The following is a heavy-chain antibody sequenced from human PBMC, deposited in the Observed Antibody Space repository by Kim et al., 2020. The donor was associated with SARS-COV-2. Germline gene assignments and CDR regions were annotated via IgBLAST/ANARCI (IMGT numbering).Heavy chain of an antibody. V-gene: IGHV4-4*09. Sequence: NYNPPLRSRVPISVDTSKNPFSLTLSSVTAADTAVYYCAGTARGANFDYWGRGALVTVSS. J-gene: IGHJ4*02. D-gene: IGHD1-26*01. CDR3: AGTARGANFDY.